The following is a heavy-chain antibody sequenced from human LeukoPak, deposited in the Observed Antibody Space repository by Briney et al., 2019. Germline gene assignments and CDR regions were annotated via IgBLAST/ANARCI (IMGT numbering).Heavy chain of an antibody. CDR2: MNPNSGNT. V-gene: IGHV1-8*03. CDR1: GYTFTSYD. Sequence: ASVKVSCKASGYTFTSYDINWVRQATGQGLEWMGWMNPNSGNTGYAQKFQGRVTITRNTSISAAYMELSSLRSEDTAVYYCARGSIAARTWWFDPWGQGTLVTVSS. J-gene: IGHJ5*02. D-gene: IGHD6-6*01. CDR3: ARGSIAARTWWFDP.